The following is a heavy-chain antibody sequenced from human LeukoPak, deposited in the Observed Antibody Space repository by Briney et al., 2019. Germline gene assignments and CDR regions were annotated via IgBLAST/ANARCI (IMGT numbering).Heavy chain of an antibody. J-gene: IGHJ5*02. CDR1: GFPFCIYA. V-gene: IGHV3-23*01. CDR2: ISCSGSST. D-gene: IGHD5-12*01. CDR3: AKDDYPGSNWFDP. Sequence: PGGSLRLSCAASGFPFCIYAMSWPPHAPGKALEGVTAISCSGSSTYYADSVKDRFTITRDNSKNTLYLQMNSLRAEDTAVYYCAKDDYPGSNWFDPWGQGTLVTVSS.